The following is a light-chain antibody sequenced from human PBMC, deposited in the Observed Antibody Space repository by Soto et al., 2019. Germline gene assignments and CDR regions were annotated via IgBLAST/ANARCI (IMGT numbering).Light chain of an antibody. CDR1: QSVSSY. CDR3: QQHSNWPWT. J-gene: IGKJ1*01. V-gene: IGKV3-11*01. Sequence: EIVLTQSPATLSLSPGERATLSCRASQSVSSYLAWYQQKPGQAPRLLIYDVSNRAAGIPARFSGSGSWTDFTLTISSLVAEDFSVYYCQQHSNWPWTFGQGTKVDIK. CDR2: DVS.